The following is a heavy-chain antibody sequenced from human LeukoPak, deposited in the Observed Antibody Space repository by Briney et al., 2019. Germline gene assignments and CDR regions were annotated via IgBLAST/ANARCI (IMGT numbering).Heavy chain of an antibody. Sequence: PGGSLRLSCAASGFTFSSYAMSWVRQAPGKGLEWVSAISGSGGSTYYADSVKGRFTISRDNSKNTLYLQMNSLRAEDTAVYYCANLYSSSTMIVVVPLDYWGQGTLVTVSS. J-gene: IGHJ4*02. D-gene: IGHD3-22*01. CDR2: ISGSGGST. V-gene: IGHV3-23*01. CDR3: ANLYSSSTMIVVVPLDY. CDR1: GFTFSSYA.